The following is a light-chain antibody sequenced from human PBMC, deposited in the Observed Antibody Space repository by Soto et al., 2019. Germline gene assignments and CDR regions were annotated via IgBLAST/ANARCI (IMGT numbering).Light chain of an antibody. CDR2: GAS. CDR3: QQYGSSQAYT. CDR1: QSVSSSY. Sequence: EIVLTQSPGTLSLSPGERATLSCRASQSVSSSYLAWYQQKPGQAPRLLIYGASSRATGIPDRFSGSGSGRDFTLTISKLEPEDFAVYYCQQYGSSQAYTFGQGTKLEIK. J-gene: IGKJ2*01. V-gene: IGKV3-20*01.